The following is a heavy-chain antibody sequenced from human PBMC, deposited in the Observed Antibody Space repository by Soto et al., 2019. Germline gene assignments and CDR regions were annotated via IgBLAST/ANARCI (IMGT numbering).Heavy chain of an antibody. V-gene: IGHV3-23*01. CDR3: AKGGATYGLLTHDY. Sequence: EVQLLESGGGLVQPGGSLRLSCAASRFTFSNFAMSWVRNAPGKGLEWVSTITGTSANTYYTDSVKGRFAISRDNSQNTLYLQMNSLTTEDTAVYYCAKGGATYGLLTHDYWGQGTLVTFSS. D-gene: IGHD3-9*01. CDR1: RFTFSNFA. J-gene: IGHJ4*02. CDR2: ITGTSANT.